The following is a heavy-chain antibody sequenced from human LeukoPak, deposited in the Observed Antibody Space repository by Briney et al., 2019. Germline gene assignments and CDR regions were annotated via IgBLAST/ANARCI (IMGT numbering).Heavy chain of an antibody. D-gene: IGHD3-16*01. CDR2: VIPIFGTA. J-gene: IGHJ4*02. Sequence: SVTVSFKASGGTFISYAISWVRQAPGQGLAWMGGVIPIFGTANYAQKFQGRVTITTDESTSTAYMELSSLRSEDTAVYYCAGAGEKDRSWFDYWGQGTLVTVSS. V-gene: IGHV1-69*05. CDR1: GGTFISYA. CDR3: AGAGEKDRSWFDY.